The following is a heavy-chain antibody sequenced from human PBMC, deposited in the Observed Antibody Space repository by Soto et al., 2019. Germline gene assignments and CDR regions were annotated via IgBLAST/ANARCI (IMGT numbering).Heavy chain of an antibody. CDR3: AKDPALVVTAPNDAFDV. J-gene: IGHJ3*01. V-gene: IGHV3-30*18. D-gene: IGHD2-21*02. CDR2: ISYDGSNK. CDR1: GFTFSSYG. Sequence: QVQLVESGGGVVQPGRSLRLSCAASGFTFSSYGMHWVRQAPGKGLEWEAVISYDGSNKYYADSVKGRFTISRDNSRYTLYLQMNSVRAEDTAVYYCAKDPALVVTAPNDAFDVWGQGTMVTVSS.